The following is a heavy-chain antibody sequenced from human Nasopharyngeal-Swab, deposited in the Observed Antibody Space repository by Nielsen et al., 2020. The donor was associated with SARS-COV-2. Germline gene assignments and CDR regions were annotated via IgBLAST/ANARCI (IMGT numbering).Heavy chain of an antibody. V-gene: IGHV3-11*06. J-gene: IGHJ6*02. CDR2: ISSSSSYI. CDR3: ASPPSFPW. CDR1: GFTFSDYY. Sequence: GESLKISCAASGFTFSDYYMSWIRQAPGKGLEWVSSISSSSSYIYYADSVKGRFTISRDNAKNSLYLQMNSLRAEDTAVYYCASPPSFPWWGQGTTVTVSS.